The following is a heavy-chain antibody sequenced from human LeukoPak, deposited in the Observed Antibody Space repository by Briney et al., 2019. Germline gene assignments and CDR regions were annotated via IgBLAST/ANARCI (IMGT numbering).Heavy chain of an antibody. D-gene: IGHD6-19*01. J-gene: IGHJ4*02. V-gene: IGHV3-30-3*01. CDR3: AKDQIGWAPGYVSGPLDQ. CDR1: GFTFSTYA. CDR2: ISYDGSNK. Sequence: PGTSLRLSCAASGFTFSTYAMHWVRQAPGKGLEWVAVISYDGSNKYYADSVKGRFTISRDNSENTVYLQMTSLRTEDTAVYYCAKDQIGWAPGYVSGPLDQWGQGTLVTVSS.